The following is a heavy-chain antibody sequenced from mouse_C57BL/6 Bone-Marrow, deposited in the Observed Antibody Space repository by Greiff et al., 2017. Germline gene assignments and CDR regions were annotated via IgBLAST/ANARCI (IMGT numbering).Heavy chain of an antibody. CDR1: GYTFTSYW. Sequence: VQLQQSGAELVKPGASVKVSCKASGYTFTSYWMHWVKQRPGQGLEWIGRIHPSDSDTNYNQKFKGKATLTVDKSSSTAYMQLSCLTSEVSAVYYCAIWTTVLASYYYAMDYWGQGTSVTVAS. J-gene: IGHJ4*01. CDR2: IHPSDSDT. CDR3: AIWTTVLASYYYAMDY. V-gene: IGHV1-74*01. D-gene: IGHD1-1*01.